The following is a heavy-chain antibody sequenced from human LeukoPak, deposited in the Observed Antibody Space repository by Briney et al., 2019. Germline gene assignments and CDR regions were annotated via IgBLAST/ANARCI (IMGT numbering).Heavy chain of an antibody. D-gene: IGHD1-26*01. J-gene: IGHJ4*02. CDR1: GGTISGYT. CDR3: AIGVVGATAFAY. CDR2: IYDSGSP. V-gene: IGHV4-4*07. Sequence: AEPLSLTCTVSGGTISGYTWSWIRQPAGKALEWIGRIYDSGSPNYNPSLQGRVTMSVDTSRRQFFLMVHSVTAADTAVYDCAIGVVGATAFAYWGQGTVVTASS.